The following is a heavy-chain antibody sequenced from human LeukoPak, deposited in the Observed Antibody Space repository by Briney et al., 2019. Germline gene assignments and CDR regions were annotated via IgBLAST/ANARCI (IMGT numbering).Heavy chain of an antibody. CDR3: ARGPPPDFDY. V-gene: IGHV1-2*02. J-gene: IGHJ4*02. CDR2: INPDTDDT. Sequence: ASVTVSCKTSGYTFIDSYIHWVRQAPGQGLEWMGWINPDTDDTVYAQKFQDRVKMTRDTSINTAYMELNRLTSNDTAVYYCARGPPPDFDYWGRGTLVTVSS. CDR1: GYTFIDSY.